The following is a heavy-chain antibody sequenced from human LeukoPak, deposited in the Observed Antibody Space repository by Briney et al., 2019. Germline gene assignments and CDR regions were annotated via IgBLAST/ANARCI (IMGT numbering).Heavy chain of an antibody. CDR1: GYTFTGYY. J-gene: IGHJ5*02. V-gene: IGHV1-2*02. Sequence: ASVKVSCKASGYTFTGYYMHWVRQAPGQRLEWMGWINPNSGGTNYAQTFQGRVTMTRDTSISTAYMELSRLRSDDTAVYYCARGPYYYGSGSPFDWFDPWGQGTLVTVSS. D-gene: IGHD3-10*01. CDR3: ARGPYYYGSGSPFDWFDP. CDR2: INPNSGGT.